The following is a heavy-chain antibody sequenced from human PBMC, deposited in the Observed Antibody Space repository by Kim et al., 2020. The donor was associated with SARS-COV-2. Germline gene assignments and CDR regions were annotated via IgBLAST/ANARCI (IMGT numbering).Heavy chain of an antibody. CDR2: LSSSGTT. V-gene: IGHV4-59*13. D-gene: IGHD1-1*01. J-gene: IGHJ4*02. CDR1: GVSIDNDY. CDR3: ARVASCRGTTCGCDY. Sequence: SETLSLTCTVSGVSIDNDYWMWIRQPPGKGLELIGYLSSSGTTYQNPSLNRRVTMTLDTSTSQLFLRLRSATAADTAVYYCARVASCRGTTCGCDYWGQG.